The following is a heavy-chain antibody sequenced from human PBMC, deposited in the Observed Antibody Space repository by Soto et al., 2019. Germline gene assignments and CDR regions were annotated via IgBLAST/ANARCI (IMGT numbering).Heavy chain of an antibody. V-gene: IGHV3-23*01. J-gene: IGHJ5*02. D-gene: IGHD3-16*01. CDR3: AKGGPFTGGFDP. CDR1: GLTLRSYA. CDR2: ISGRSAVP. Sequence: EGQLLQSGGDLVQPGGSLRLSCAGSGLTLRSYAMTWIRQTPEKGLEWVSTISGRSAVPSYADSVNGRFTVSRDNSQNTLYLQMNSLRPDDTAIYYCAKGGPFTGGFDPLVQGTLVTVSA.